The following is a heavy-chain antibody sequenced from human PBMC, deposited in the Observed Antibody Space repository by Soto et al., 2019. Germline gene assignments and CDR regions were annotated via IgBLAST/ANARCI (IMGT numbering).Heavy chain of an antibody. CDR2: VYNSGST. J-gene: IGHJ5*02. CDR3: ARRAVVAVTGSLDNWLDP. CDR1: GGSFSSSNYY. V-gene: IGHV4-61*01. D-gene: IGHD2-21*01. Sequence: SETLSLTCTVSGGSFSSSNYYWNWLRQPPGKALEWIGYVYNSGSTNYNPSLKSRVTISVDTSKNQFSLKVNSVTAADTAVYYCARRAVVAVTGSLDNWLDPWGRGILVTVSS.